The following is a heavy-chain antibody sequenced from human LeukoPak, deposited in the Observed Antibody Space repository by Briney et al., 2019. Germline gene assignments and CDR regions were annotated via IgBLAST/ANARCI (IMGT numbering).Heavy chain of an antibody. CDR3: ARMRYDFWSGSKNNKYYFDF. V-gene: IGHV4-39*01. D-gene: IGHD3-3*01. Sequence: SETLSLTCTVSGGSISSSSHYWAWIRQPPGKGLEWIGRIYFTENSYNNPSLNSRLTMSVDTSKNQFSLKLSSVTAADTATYYCARMRYDFWSGSKNNKYYFDFWGQGILVPVSS. J-gene: IGHJ4*02. CDR1: GGSISSSSHY. CDR2: IYFTENS.